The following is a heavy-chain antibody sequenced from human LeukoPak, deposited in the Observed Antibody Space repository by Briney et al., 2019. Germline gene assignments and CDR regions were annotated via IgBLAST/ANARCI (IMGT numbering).Heavy chain of an antibody. CDR3: ARVLWLRSGHGWIDP. J-gene: IGHJ5*02. Sequence: SETLSLTCSVSGAFVRDFFWNWIRQPPGKGPEWIGYIHYRGESNYNPSLKSRVTMSADASKNQFSLKLGSVTAADTAVYYCARVLWLRSGHGWIDPWGQGILVTVSS. CDR2: IHYRGES. V-gene: IGHV4-59*02. D-gene: IGHD5-18*01. CDR1: GAFVRDFF.